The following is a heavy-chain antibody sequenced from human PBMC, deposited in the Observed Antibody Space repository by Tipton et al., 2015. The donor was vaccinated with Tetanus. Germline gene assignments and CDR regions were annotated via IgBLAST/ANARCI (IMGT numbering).Heavy chain of an antibody. J-gene: IGHJ5*02. CDR1: GFTFGIYA. CDR2: ISSTSRYI. D-gene: IGHD6-25*01. CDR3: VSGSALGT. V-gene: IGHV3-21*01. Sequence: SLRLSCAGSGFTFGIYAMSWVRQAPGRGLEWVSSISSTSRYIYYADSLKGRFTISRDNAKNSLSLQMNSLRTDDTAVYYCVSGSALGTWGQGTLVTVSS.